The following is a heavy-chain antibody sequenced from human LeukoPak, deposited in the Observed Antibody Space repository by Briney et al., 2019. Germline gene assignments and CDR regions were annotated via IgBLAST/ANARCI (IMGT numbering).Heavy chain of an antibody. CDR3: ARDPQEQHYDFWSGTYYYYYYMDV. CDR1: GFTFSSYS. CDR2: ISSSSSTI. D-gene: IGHD3-3*01. J-gene: IGHJ6*03. V-gene: IGHV3-48*01. Sequence: PGGSLRLSCAASGFTFSSYSMNWVRQAPGEGLEWVSYISSSSSTIYYADSVKGRFTISRDNAKNSLYLQMNSLRAEDTAVYYCARDPQEQHYDFWSGTYYYYYYMDVWGKGTTVTVSS.